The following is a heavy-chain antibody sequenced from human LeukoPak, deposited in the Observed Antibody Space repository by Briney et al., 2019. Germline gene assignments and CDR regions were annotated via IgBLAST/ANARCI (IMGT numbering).Heavy chain of an antibody. Sequence: ASVKVSCKASGYTFTSYDINWVRQATGQGLEWMGWMNPNSGNTGYAQKFQGRVTMTRNTSISTAYMELSSLRSEDTAVYYCARSSSFSYYDFWSGYYPDAFDIWGQGTMVTVSS. D-gene: IGHD3-3*01. CDR2: MNPNSGNT. CDR3: ARSSSFSYYDFWSGYYPDAFDI. V-gene: IGHV1-8*01. CDR1: GYTFTSYD. J-gene: IGHJ3*02.